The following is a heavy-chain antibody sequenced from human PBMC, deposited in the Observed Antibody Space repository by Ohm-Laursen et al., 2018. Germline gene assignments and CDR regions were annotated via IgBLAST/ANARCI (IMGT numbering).Heavy chain of an antibody. CDR3: AKGIQWLVQWDWFDP. J-gene: IGHJ5*02. CDR1: GFTFSSYG. D-gene: IGHD6-19*01. CDR2: ISYDGSNK. V-gene: IGHV3-30*18. Sequence: SLRLSCAAPGFTFSSYGMHWVRQAPGKGLEWVAVISYDGSNKYYADSVKGRFTISRDNSKNTLYLQMNSLRAEDTAVYYCAKGIQWLVQWDWFDPWGQGTLVTVSS.